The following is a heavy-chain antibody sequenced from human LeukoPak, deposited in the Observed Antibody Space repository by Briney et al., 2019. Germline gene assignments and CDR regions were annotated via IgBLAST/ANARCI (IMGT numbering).Heavy chain of an antibody. Sequence: GGSLRLSCAASEFTFSSYWMRWVRQAPGKGLVWVSRINNDGSITSYADSVKGRFTISRDNAKNTLYLQMNSLRAEDTAVYYCSRDRSTSFDYWGQGTLVTVSS. V-gene: IGHV3-74*01. CDR3: SRDRSTSFDY. CDR1: EFTFSSYW. CDR2: INNDGSIT. D-gene: IGHD1-26*01. J-gene: IGHJ4*02.